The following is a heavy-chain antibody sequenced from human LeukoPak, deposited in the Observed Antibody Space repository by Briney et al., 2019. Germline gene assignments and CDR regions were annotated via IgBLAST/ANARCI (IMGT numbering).Heavy chain of an antibody. CDR1: GYTFTGYS. J-gene: IGHJ5*02. Sequence: GASVKVSCMASGYTFTGYSMHWVRQAPGQGLEWMGRINPKSGGTNYAQKFQGRVTMTRNTSISTAYRELISLRSDDTAVYYCARDRLAAGGSGAWGQGTLVTVSS. CDR3: ARDRLAAGGSGA. D-gene: IGHD6-13*01. V-gene: IGHV1-2*06. CDR2: INPKSGGT.